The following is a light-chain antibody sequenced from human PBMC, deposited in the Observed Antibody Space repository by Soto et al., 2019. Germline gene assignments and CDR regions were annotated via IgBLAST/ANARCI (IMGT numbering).Light chain of an antibody. CDR3: QQYGSSPPNT. J-gene: IGKJ2*01. Sequence: EIVLTQSPGTLSLSPGERATLSCRASQSVSSSYLAWYQQKPGQAPRVLIYGASSRATGIPDRFSGSGSGTAFTLTIIRLEPEDFAVYYCQQYGSSPPNTFGQGTKLETK. CDR1: QSVSSSY. V-gene: IGKV3-20*01. CDR2: GAS.